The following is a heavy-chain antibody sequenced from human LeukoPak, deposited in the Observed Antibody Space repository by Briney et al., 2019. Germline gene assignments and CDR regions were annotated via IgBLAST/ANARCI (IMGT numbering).Heavy chain of an antibody. CDR2: ISGDGGRT. J-gene: IGHJ4*02. D-gene: IGHD5-18*01. V-gene: IGHV3-43*02. CDR3: AKDPGGRQLWFDY. CDR1: GFTFDDYA. Sequence: PGGSLRLSCAVSGFTFDDYAMLWVRQAPGKGLEWVSIISGDGGRTYYADSVKGRFTISRKNSKTSLYLQRNSLRTENTALYYWAKDPGGRQLWFDYWGQGTLVTVSS.